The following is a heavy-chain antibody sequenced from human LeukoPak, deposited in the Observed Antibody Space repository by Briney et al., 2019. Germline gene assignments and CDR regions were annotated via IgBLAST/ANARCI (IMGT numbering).Heavy chain of an antibody. Sequence: SETLSLTCTVSGDSISSGDYYWSWIRQPPGKGLEWIGYIYYSGSTYYNPSLKSRVTIPVDTSKNQFSLKLSSVTAADTAVYYCALLLWFGELSGWGQGTLVTVSS. CDR1: GDSISSGDYY. CDR3: ALLLWFGELSG. J-gene: IGHJ4*02. V-gene: IGHV4-30-4*01. CDR2: IYYSGST. D-gene: IGHD3-10*01.